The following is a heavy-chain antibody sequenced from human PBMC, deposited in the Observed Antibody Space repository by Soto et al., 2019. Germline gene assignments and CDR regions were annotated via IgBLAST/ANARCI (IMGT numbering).Heavy chain of an antibody. J-gene: IGHJ4*02. D-gene: IGHD3-10*01. V-gene: IGHV1-8*01. CDR3: ARGRRAYGSGSYYKGGGY. CDR1: GYTFTSYD. Sequence: QVQLVQSGAEVKKPGASVKVSCKASGYTFTSYDINWVRQATGQGLEWMGWMNPNSGNTGYAQKFKGRVTITRNTSISTAYMELSSLRSEDTAVYYCARGRRAYGSGSYYKGGGYWGQGTLVTVSS. CDR2: MNPNSGNT.